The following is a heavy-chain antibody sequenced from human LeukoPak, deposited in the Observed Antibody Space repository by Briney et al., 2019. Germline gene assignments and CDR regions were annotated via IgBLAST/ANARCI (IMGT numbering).Heavy chain of an antibody. D-gene: IGHD1-26*01. CDR3: AAPKGLVGASAFDY. Sequence: ASVKVSCKASGYTFTSYDINWVRQATGQGLEWMGWMNPNSGNTGYAQKLQGRVTMTTDTSTSTAYMELSSLRSEDTAVYYCAAPKGLVGASAFDYWGQGTLVTVSS. J-gene: IGHJ4*02. CDR1: GYTFTSYD. CDR2: MNPNSGNT. V-gene: IGHV1-8*01.